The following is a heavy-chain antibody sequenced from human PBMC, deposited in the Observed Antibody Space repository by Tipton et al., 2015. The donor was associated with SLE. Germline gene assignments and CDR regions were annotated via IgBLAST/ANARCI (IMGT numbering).Heavy chain of an antibody. CDR1: GFTFSSYA. V-gene: IGHV3-30-3*01. D-gene: IGHD4-23*01. Sequence: SLRLSCAASGFTFSSYAMHWVRQAPGKGLEWVAVISYDGSNKYYADSVKGRFTISRDNSKNTLYLQMNSLRAEDTAVYYCARDEAPMTTVVTGDYWGQGTLVTVSS. CDR3: ARDEAPMTTVVTGDY. J-gene: IGHJ4*02. CDR2: ISYDGSNK.